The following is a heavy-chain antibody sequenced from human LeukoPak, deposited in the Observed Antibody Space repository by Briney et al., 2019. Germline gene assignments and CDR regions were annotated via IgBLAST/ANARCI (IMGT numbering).Heavy chain of an antibody. Sequence: PGGSLRLSCAASGFIFSAYGMHWVRQAPGKGLEWVSFIRYDASRRFYGDPVKGRFTISRDDAKNTVYLQMDSLRTEDTAVYYCARPVVTTLAGTYYVDYWGQGTLVTVSS. CDR1: GFIFSAYG. D-gene: IGHD1-1*01. V-gene: IGHV3-30*02. CDR3: ARPVVTTLAGTYYVDY. J-gene: IGHJ4*02. CDR2: IRYDASRR.